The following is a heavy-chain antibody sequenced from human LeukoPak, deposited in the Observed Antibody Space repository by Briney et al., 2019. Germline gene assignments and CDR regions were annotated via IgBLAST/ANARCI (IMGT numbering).Heavy chain of an antibody. J-gene: IGHJ4*02. D-gene: IGHD1-7*01. CDR3: AREGGYWNYYFVY. CDR2: IYSGGST. CDR1: GVTVSSNY. Sequence: GGSLRLSCAASGVTVSSNYMSWVRQAPGKGLEGVLVIYSGGSTYYSDSVSGRCTISSANTKNTLYLHMNSLRGEDTAVYYCAREGGYWNYYFVYWGQGTLVTASS. V-gene: IGHV3-66*02.